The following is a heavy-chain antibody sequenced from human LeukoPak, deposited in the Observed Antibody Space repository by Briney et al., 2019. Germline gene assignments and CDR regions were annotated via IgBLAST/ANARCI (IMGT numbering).Heavy chain of an antibody. D-gene: IGHD4-17*01. Sequence: ASVKVSCKTSGYSFTGYYIHWVRQAPGQGLEWMGWINPNSGGTNYAQKFQGRVTMTRDTSISTAYMELSRLRSDDTAVYYCATDYGDYGGVYFDYWGQGTLVTVSS. CDR1: GYSFTGYY. V-gene: IGHV1-2*02. CDR3: ATDYGDYGGVYFDY. CDR2: INPNSGGT. J-gene: IGHJ4*02.